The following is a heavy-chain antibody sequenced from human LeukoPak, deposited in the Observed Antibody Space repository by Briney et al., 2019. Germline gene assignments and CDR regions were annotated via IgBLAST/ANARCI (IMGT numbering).Heavy chain of an antibody. D-gene: IGHD3-22*01. CDR3: ARVYRYYDSSGPAAFDI. Sequence: QPGRSLRLSCAASGFTFSSYGMHWVRQAPGKGLEWVAVIWYDGSNKYYADSVKGRFTISRHNSKNTLYLQMNSLRAEDTAVYYCARVYRYYDSSGPAAFDIWGQGTMVTVSS. CDR2: IWYDGSNK. J-gene: IGHJ3*02. CDR1: GFTFSSYG. V-gene: IGHV3-33*01.